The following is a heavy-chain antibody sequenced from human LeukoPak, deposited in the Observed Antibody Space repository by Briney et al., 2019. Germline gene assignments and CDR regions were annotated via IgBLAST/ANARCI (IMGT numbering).Heavy chain of an antibody. CDR1: GGSISSGSYY. J-gene: IGHJ4*02. CDR2: IYTSGST. D-gene: IGHD3-9*01. Sequence: SETLSLTCTVSGGSISSGSYYWSWIRQPAGKGLEWIGRIYTSGSTNYNPFLKSRVTISVDTSKNQFSLKLSSVTAADTAVYYCAREKGKTYYDILTYDYWGQGTLVTVSS. CDR3: AREKGKTYYDILTYDY. V-gene: IGHV4-61*02.